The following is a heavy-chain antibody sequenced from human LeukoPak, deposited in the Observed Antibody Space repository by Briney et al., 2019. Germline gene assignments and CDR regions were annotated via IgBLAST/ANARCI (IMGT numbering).Heavy chain of an antibody. CDR3: ARGIDY. CDR1: GFTVSSYY. V-gene: IGHV3-53*01. J-gene: IGHJ4*02. Sequence: GGTLRLSCAASGFTVSSYYMNWVRQAPGKELEWVSVIYTGGGRYYADSVRGRFTISRDTSKNMVFLQMNSLRVEDTAVYYCARGIDYWGRGTLVTVSS. CDR2: IYTGGGR.